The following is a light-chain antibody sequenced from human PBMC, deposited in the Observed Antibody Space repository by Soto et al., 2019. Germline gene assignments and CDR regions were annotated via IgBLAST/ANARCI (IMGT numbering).Light chain of an antibody. Sequence: SYELTQPPSVSVSPGQTASITCSGDKLGDKHDCWYQQKAGQSPVLVIYQDSKQPSGMPERFSGSNSGNTATLTISGTQAMDEADYYCQAWDSSTALVFGGGTKLTVL. CDR1: KLGDKH. J-gene: IGLJ2*01. CDR2: QDS. V-gene: IGLV3-1*01. CDR3: QAWDSSTALV.